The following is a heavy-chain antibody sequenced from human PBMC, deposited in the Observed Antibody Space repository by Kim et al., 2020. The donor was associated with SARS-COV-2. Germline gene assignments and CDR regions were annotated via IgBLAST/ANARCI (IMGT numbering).Heavy chain of an antibody. CDR2: ISYDGSKK. D-gene: IGHD4-17*01. CDR1: GLTISDFG. V-gene: IGHV3-30*18. Sequence: GGSLRLSCAASGLTISDFGMHWVRQAPGKGLEWVAVISYDGSKKYYGDPVKGRFTISRDNSKKTLYVQMNSLRVEDTAVYFCAKDWGYYGDDGMDVWGQGTTVTVSS. CDR3: AKDWGYYGDDGMDV. J-gene: IGHJ6*02.